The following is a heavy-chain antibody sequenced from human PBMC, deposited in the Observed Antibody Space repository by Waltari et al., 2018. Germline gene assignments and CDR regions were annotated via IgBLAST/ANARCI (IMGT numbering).Heavy chain of an antibody. D-gene: IGHD2-21*01. CDR1: GYTFTGYD. CDR3: AREPHCGGDCYHFDY. V-gene: IGHV1-2*06. J-gene: IGHJ4*02. CDR2: INPNSGGT. Sequence: QVQLVQSGAEVKKPGASVKVSCKASGYTFTGYDMHWVRQAPGQGLEWMGRINPNSGGTNYAQKFQGRVTMTRDTSISTAYMELSRLRSDDTAVYYCAREPHCGGDCYHFDYWGQGTLVTVSS.